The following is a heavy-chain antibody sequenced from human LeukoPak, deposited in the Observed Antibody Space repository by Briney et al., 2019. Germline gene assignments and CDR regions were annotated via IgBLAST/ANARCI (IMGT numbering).Heavy chain of an antibody. V-gene: IGHV1-69*05. CDR3: ARDRSIYSSSSYWFDP. J-gene: IGHJ5*02. D-gene: IGHD6-6*01. CDR1: GGTFSSYA. CDR2: IIPIFGTA. Sequence: SVKVSCKASGGTFSSYAISWVRQAPGQGLEWMGGIIPIFGTANYAQKFQGRVTITTDESTSTAYMELSSLRSEDTAVYYCARDRSIYSSSSYWFDPWGQGTLVTVSS.